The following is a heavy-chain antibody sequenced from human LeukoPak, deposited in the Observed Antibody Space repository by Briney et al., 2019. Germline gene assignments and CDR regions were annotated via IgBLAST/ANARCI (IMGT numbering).Heavy chain of an antibody. V-gene: IGHV3-53*01. CDR2: IYSGGST. Sequence: GGSLRLSCAASGFTVSSNYMSWVRQAPGKGLEWGSVIYSGGSTYYADSVKGRFTISRDNSKNTLYLQMNSLRAEDTAVYYCARTMVRDLMVGWFDPWGQGTLVTVSS. CDR3: ARTMVRDLMVGWFDP. J-gene: IGHJ5*02. D-gene: IGHD3-10*01. CDR1: GFTVSSNY.